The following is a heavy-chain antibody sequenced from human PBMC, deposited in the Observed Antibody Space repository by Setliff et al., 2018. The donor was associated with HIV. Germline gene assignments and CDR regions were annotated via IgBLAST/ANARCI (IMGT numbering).Heavy chain of an antibody. D-gene: IGHD6-13*01. V-gene: IGHV1-69*06. CDR3: ARIPGSSWYNGFDI. Sequence: SVKVSCKASGDTFSNYAISWVRQAPGQGLEWMGGIIPIFGTANYAQKFEGRVTITADKSTSTAYMEVNSLRFEDTAVYYCARIPGSSWYNGFDIWGQGTMVTVSS. J-gene: IGHJ3*02. CDR2: IIPIFGTA. CDR1: GDTFSNYA.